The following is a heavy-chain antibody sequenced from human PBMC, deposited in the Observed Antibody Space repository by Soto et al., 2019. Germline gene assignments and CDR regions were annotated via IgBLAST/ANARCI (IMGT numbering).Heavy chain of an antibody. CDR1: GGSISSSSYY. V-gene: IGHV4-39*01. Sequence: PSETLSLTCSVSGGSISSSSYYWGWIRQPPGKGLEWIGSIYYSGSTYYNPSLKSRVTISVDTSKNQFSLKLSSVTAADTAVYYCARQGLRWYDAFDIWRQGTMVTVSS. J-gene: IGHJ3*02. D-gene: IGHD4-17*01. CDR3: ARQGLRWYDAFDI. CDR2: IYYSGST.